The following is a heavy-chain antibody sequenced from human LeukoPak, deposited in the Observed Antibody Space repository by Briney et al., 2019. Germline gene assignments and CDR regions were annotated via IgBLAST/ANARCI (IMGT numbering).Heavy chain of an antibody. J-gene: IGHJ4*02. CDR3: ASLPRKHCSGGSCYSNPLLDY. D-gene: IGHD2-15*01. V-gene: IGHV1-69*04. CDR2: IIPILGIA. CDR1: GGTFSRYA. Sequence: SVKVSCKASGGTFSRYAISWVRQAPGQGLEWMGRIIPILGIANYAQKFQGRVTITADKSTSTAYMELSSLRSEDTAVYYCASLPRKHCSGGSCYSNPLLDYWGQGTLVTVSS.